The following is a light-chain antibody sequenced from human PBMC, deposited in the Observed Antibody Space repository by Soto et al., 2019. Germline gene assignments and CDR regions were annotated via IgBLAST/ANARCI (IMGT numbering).Light chain of an antibody. Sequence: QLVLTQSPSASASLGASVKLTCTLSSGHSSYAIAWHQQQPEKGPRYLMKLNSDGSHSKGDGIPDRFSGSSSGAERYLTISSLQSEDEADYYCQTWGTGIQVFGGGNKVTVL. CDR2: LNSDGSH. J-gene: IGLJ3*02. CDR3: QTWGTGIQV. CDR1: SGHSSYA. V-gene: IGLV4-69*01.